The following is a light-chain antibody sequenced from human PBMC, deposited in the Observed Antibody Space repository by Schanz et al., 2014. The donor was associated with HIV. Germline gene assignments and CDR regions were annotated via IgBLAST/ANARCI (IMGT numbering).Light chain of an antibody. CDR1: SSNIGGNS. CDR3: QSYDSSLSGHVV. J-gene: IGLJ2*01. CDR2: SNN. Sequence: QSVLTQPPSTSGTPGQRVTISCSGSSSNIGGNSVNWFQHLPGATPKLLIYSNNLRPSGVPDRFSGSKSGTAASLAITGLQAEDEADYYCQSYDSSLSGHVVFGGGTKLTVL. V-gene: IGLV1-44*01.